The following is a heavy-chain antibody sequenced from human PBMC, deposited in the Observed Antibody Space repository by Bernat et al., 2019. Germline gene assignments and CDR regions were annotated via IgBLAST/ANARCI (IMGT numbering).Heavy chain of an antibody. V-gene: IGHV1-24*01. CDR3: ATTGYGDYVPEYYYGMDV. D-gene: IGHD4-17*01. Sequence: QVQLVQSGAEVKKPGASVKVSCKVSGYTLTELSMHWVRQAPGKGLEWMGGFDPEDGETIYAQKFQGRVTMTEDTSTDTAYMELSSLRSEDTAVYYCATTGYGDYVPEYYYGMDVWGKGTTVTVSS. J-gene: IGHJ6*04. CDR2: FDPEDGET. CDR1: GYTLTELS.